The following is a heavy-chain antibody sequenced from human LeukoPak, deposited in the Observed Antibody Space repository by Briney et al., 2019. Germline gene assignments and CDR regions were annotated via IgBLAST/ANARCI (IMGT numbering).Heavy chain of an antibody. V-gene: IGHV4-59*12. Sequence: SETLSLTCTVSGGSISSYYWSWIRQPPGKGLEWIGYIYYSGSTYYNPSLKSRVTISVDTSKNQFSLKLSSVTAADTAVYYCARALTGYSSGSLDWYFDLWGRGTLVTVSS. CDR3: ARALTGYSSGSLDWYFDL. CDR1: GGSISSYY. J-gene: IGHJ2*01. CDR2: IYYSGST. D-gene: IGHD6-19*01.